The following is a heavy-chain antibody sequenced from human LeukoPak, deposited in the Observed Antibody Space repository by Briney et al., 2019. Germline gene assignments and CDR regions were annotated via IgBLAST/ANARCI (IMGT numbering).Heavy chain of an antibody. CDR3: AKARGAGAALDY. D-gene: IGHD1-14*01. J-gene: IGHJ4*02. V-gene: IGHV3-23*01. CDR2: IGSDYKT. CDR1: GFTFSGFA. Sequence: HPGGSLRLSCAASGFTFSGFAMTWVRQAPGKGLEWVSSIGSDYKTHYSESVKGRFAISRDNSKSTLFLQMNSLRAEDTALYYCAKARGAGAALDYWGQGTLVTVSS.